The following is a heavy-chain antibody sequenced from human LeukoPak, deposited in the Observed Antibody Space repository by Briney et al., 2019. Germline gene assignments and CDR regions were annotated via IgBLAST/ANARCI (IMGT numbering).Heavy chain of an antibody. D-gene: IGHD6-13*01. CDR3: AGSSVERQQLARFDY. Sequence: GASVKVSCKASGYTFISYYMHWVRQAPGQGLGWMGIINLSVGGTSHAQKFQGRVTMSRDTSTSTGYMELSSLRSEDTAVYYCAGSSVERQQLARFDYWGQGTLVTVSS. CDR2: INLSVGGT. V-gene: IGHV1-46*01. J-gene: IGHJ4*02. CDR1: GYTFISYY.